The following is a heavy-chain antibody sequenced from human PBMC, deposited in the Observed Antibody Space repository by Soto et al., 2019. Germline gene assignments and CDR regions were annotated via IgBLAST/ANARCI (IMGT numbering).Heavy chain of an antibody. CDR1: GVSVTSGDYY. J-gene: IGHJ6*02. CDR2: TYHSGST. D-gene: IGHD3-22*01. V-gene: IGHV4-30-4*01. Sequence: QVQLQESGPGLVKPSQTLSLTCSVSGVSVTSGDYYWTWIRQPPGKGLEWIGSTYHSGSTYLNPSLKSRVTISLDTSKNQFSLTLSSVTAADTAVYYCAALFYFDSSGYNRHQFYYDYGMDVWGRGTTVTVSS. CDR3: AALFYFDSSGYNRHQFYYDYGMDV.